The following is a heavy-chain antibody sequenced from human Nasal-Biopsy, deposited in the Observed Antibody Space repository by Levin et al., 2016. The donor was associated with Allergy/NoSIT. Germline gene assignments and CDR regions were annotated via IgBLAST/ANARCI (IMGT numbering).Heavy chain of an antibody. CDR1: GFMMSSYT. Sequence: GESLKISCAASGFMMSSYTINWVRQAPGKGLEWVASISYGGDSTYYSASVRGRFTMSRDYSRNTMSLRMNSLRVDDTALYYCAKGLCAGGTCYLIGDWGQGTLVTVSP. D-gene: IGHD2-21*01. CDR2: ISYGGDST. V-gene: IGHV3-23*01. J-gene: IGHJ4*02. CDR3: AKGLCAGGTCYLIGD.